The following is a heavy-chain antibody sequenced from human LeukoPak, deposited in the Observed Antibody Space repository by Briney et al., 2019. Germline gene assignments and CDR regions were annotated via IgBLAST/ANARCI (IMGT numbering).Heavy chain of an antibody. J-gene: IGHJ4*02. CDR1: GFTFDDYA. CDR3: AKGSGSYLTDLDY. V-gene: IGHV3-9*01. CDR2: ISWNSGSI. D-gene: IGHD1-26*01. Sequence: PGRSLRLSCAASGFTFDDYAMHWVRQAPGKGLEWVSDISWNSGSIGYVDSVKGRFTISRDNAKNSLYLQMNSLRADDTALYYCAKGSGSYLTDLDYWGQGTLVTVSS.